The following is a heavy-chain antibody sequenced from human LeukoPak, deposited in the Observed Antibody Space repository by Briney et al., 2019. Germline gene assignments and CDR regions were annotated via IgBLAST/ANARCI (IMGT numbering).Heavy chain of an antibody. V-gene: IGHV1-2*02. D-gene: IGHD4-17*01. J-gene: IGHJ6*02. CDR3: ARDPTTVVVQYYYYGMDV. CDR1: GYTFTGYY. CDR2: INPNSGGT. Sequence: ASVKVSCKASGYTFTGYYMHWVRQAPGQGVEWMGWINPNSGGTNYAQKFQGRVTMTRDTSISTAYMELSRLRSDDTAVYYCARDPTTVVVQYYYYGMDVWGQGTTVTVSS.